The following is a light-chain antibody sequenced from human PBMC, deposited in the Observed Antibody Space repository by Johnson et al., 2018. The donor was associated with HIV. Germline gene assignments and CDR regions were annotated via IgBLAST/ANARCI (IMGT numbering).Light chain of an antibody. CDR3: GTWDGSLGAGLYV. CDR1: SSNIGNNY. Sequence: QSVLTQPPSMSAAPGQKVTISCSGSSSNIGNNYVSWYQQLPGTAPTLLIYENNKRPSGIPDRFSGSKSGTSATLGITGLPPGAEADYYCGTWDGSLGAGLYVCGTGTKVTVL. CDR2: ENN. J-gene: IGLJ1*01. V-gene: IGLV1-51*02.